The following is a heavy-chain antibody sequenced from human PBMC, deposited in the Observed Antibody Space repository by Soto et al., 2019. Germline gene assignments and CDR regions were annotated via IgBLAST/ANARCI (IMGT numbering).Heavy chain of an antibody. Sequence: QVQLVESGGGVVQPGRSLRLSCGGAGFIFRNYGLHWVRQAPGKGLEWVAVIWFDGSHEYYADSVKGRFAISRENPKNAMSLKMINLRPEDTAVYFCARTSLLGLNNWYFDLWGRGTLVTVSS. D-gene: IGHD2-8*01. J-gene: IGHJ2*01. V-gene: IGHV3-33*01. CDR2: IWFDGSHE. CDR3: ARTSLLGLNNWYFDL. CDR1: GFIFRNYG.